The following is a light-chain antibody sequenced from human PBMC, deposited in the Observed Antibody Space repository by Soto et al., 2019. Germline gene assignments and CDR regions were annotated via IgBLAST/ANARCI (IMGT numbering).Light chain of an antibody. J-gene: IGKJ2*01. V-gene: IGKV1-39*01. CDR2: GAS. Sequence: DLQMTQSPSSLSASVGDRVTISCRASQNIDYFLNWYQQKPGKAPKLLIYGASRLQTGVPSRFSGSGSWTDFTLTIIRLQLEDFATYYCQQSYSGLPMYTFGQGTKLEI. CDR3: QQSYSGLPMYT. CDR1: QNIDYF.